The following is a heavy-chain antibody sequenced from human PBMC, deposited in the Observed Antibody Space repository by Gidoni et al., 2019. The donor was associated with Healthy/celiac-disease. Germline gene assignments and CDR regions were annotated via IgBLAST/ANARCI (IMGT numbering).Heavy chain of an antibody. J-gene: IGHJ4*02. CDR2: ISGSGGST. Sequence: EVQLLESGGGLVQPGGSLRLSCAASGFTFSSYAMSWVRQAPGKGLEWVSAISGSGGSTYYADSVKGRFTISRDNSKNTLYLQMNSLRAEDTAVYYCVRVSGSFPIPYYFDYWGQGTLVTVSS. V-gene: IGHV3-23*01. D-gene: IGHD3-22*01. CDR1: GFTFSSYA. CDR3: VRVSGSFPIPYYFDY.